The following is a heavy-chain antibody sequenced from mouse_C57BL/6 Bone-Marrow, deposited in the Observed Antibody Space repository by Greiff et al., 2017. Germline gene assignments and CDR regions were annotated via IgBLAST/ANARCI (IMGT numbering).Heavy chain of an antibody. Sequence: QVQLQQPGAELVKPGASVKLSCKASGYTFTSYWMNWVQQRPGQGLEWIGMIHPNSGSTNYNEKFKSKATLTVDKSSSTAYMQLSSLTSEDAAVYYCARSGLRYPAWFAYWGQGTLVTVSA. CDR3: ARSGLRYPAWFAY. CDR1: GYTFTSYW. J-gene: IGHJ3*01. V-gene: IGHV1-64*01. D-gene: IGHD1-1*01. CDR2: IHPNSGST.